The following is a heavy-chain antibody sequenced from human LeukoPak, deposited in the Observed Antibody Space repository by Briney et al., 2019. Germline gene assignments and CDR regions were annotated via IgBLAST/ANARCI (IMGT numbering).Heavy chain of an antibody. J-gene: IGHJ3*02. CDR1: GGSISGSSYY. D-gene: IGHD3-3*01. V-gene: IGHV4-61*01. Sequence: SETLSLTCTVSGGSISGSSYYWSWIRQPPGKGLEWIGYIYYSGSTNYNPSLKSRVTISVDTSKNQFSLKLSSVTAADTAVYYCARLYYDFWSGYFSAFDIWGQGTMVTVSS. CDR2: IYYSGST. CDR3: ARLYYDFWSGYFSAFDI.